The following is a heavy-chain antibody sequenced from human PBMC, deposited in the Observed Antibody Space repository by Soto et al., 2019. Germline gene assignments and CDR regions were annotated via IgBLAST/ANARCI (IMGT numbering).Heavy chain of an antibody. CDR3: ARDDYISDYYYYGMDV. D-gene: IGHD4-4*01. J-gene: IGHJ6*02. CDR2: IYHSGST. Sequence: PSEPLSLTCAVSGYSISSGYYWGWIRQPPGKGLEWIGSIYHSGSTYYNPSLKSRVTISVDTSKNQFSLKLSSVTAADTAVYYCARDDYISDYYYYGMDVWGQGTTVTVSS. V-gene: IGHV4-38-2*02. CDR1: GYSISSGYY.